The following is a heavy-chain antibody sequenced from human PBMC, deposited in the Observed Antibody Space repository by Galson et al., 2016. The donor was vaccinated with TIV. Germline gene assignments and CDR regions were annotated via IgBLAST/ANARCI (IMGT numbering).Heavy chain of an antibody. J-gene: IGHJ4*02. CDR1: GYKFTNYW. V-gene: IGHV5-10-1*01. CDR3: AREREYYVDF. Sequence: QSGAEVKKPGESLRISCKGSGYKFTNYWISWVRQMPGKGLEWMGKIDPSDSYINYSPSFQGHVTMSADKSISTAYLQWNSLKASDTAMYFCAREREYYVDFWGQGTLVTVSS. D-gene: IGHD2/OR15-2a*01. CDR2: IDPSDSYI.